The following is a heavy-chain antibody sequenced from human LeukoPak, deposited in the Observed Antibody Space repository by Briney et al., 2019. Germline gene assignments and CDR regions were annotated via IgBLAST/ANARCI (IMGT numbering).Heavy chain of an antibody. CDR3: AREGAGTMVRGVPNWFDP. V-gene: IGHV1-69*04. Sequence: SVKVSCKASGGTFSSYTISWVRQAPGQGLEWMGRIIPILGIANYAQKFQGRVTITADKSTSTAYMALNSLRYEDTAVYYCAREGAGTMVRGVPNWFDPWGQGTLVTVSS. CDR1: GGTFSSYT. CDR2: IIPILGIA. J-gene: IGHJ5*02. D-gene: IGHD3-10*01.